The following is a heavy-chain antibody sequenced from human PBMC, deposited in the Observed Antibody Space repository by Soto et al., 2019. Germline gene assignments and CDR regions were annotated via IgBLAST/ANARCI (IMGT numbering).Heavy chain of an antibody. Sequence: GASVKVSCKVCGYTLTELSMHWVRQTPGKGLEWMGGFDPEDGETIYAQKFQGRVTMTEDTSTDTAYMELSSLRSEDTAVYYCATGRLDDILPGAFDYWGQGTLVTVSS. D-gene: IGHD3-9*01. V-gene: IGHV1-24*01. J-gene: IGHJ4*02. CDR3: ATGRLDDILPGAFDY. CDR1: GYTLTELS. CDR2: FDPEDGET.